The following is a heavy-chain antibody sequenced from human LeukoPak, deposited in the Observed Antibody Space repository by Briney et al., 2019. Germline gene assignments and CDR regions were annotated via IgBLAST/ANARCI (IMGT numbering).Heavy chain of an antibody. CDR1: GGSISRYY. D-gene: IGHD2-15*01. V-gene: IGHV4-59*08. J-gene: IGHJ5*01. CDR3: ARHALGYCSGGSCYDGWFDS. Sequence: SETLSLTCTVSGGSISRYYWSWIRQPPGRGLEGIGYIYYKGSTDYNPSLKSRVTISVDTSKNQFSLKLSSVTAADTAVYYCARHALGYCSGGSCYDGWFDSWGQGTLVTVSS. CDR2: IYYKGST.